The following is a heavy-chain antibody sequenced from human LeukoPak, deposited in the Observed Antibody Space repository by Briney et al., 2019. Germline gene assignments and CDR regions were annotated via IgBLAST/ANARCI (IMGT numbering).Heavy chain of an antibody. CDR3: VKDLTGTWSFDY. D-gene: IGHD3-9*01. V-gene: IGHV3-64D*06. J-gene: IGHJ4*02. CDR2: IGPNGAST. Sequence: GGSLRLSCSTSGFTFSNHFMHCVRQAPEKGLEYVSSIGPNGASTLYADSVKGRFTISRDNSKNALYLQLTSLRLEDTALYYCVKDLTGTWSFDYWGEGTLVTVSS. CDR1: GFTFSNHF.